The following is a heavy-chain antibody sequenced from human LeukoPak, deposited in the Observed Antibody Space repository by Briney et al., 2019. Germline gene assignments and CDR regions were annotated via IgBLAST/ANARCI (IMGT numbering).Heavy chain of an antibody. CDR1: GYSISSGYY. V-gene: IGHV4-38-2*02. CDR3: ARENRIVKKFRYYYYMDV. D-gene: IGHD2-21*01. CDR2: IYHSGST. Sequence: ASETLSLTCTVSGYSISSGYYWGWSRQPPGRRLEWIASIYHSGSTYYNPSLQSRVTISVDTSKNQFSLKLSSVTAADTAVYYCARENRIVKKFRYYYYMDVWGKGTTVTVSS. J-gene: IGHJ6*03.